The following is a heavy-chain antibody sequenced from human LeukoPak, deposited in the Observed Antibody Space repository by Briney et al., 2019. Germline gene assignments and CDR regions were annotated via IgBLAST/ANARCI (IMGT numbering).Heavy chain of an antibody. CDR2: IIPIFGTA. V-gene: IGHV1-69*05. CDR3: AREAPKVDGWSLDY. CDR1: GGTFSSYA. J-gene: IGHJ4*02. Sequence: GASVKVSCKASGGTFSSYAISWVRQAPGQGLEWMGGIIPIFGTANYAQKFQGRVTITTDESTSTAYMELSSLRAEDTAVYYCAREAPKVDGWSLDYWGQGTLVTVSS. D-gene: IGHD6-19*01.